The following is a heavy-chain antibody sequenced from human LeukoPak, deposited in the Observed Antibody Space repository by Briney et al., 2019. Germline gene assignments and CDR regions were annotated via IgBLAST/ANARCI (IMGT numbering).Heavy chain of an antibody. CDR2: IRSKANSYAT. Sequence: GGSLRLSCAASGFTFSGSAMHWVRQASGKGLEWVGRIRSKANSYATAYAVSVKGRFTISRDDSKNTAYLQMNSLKTEDTAVYYCTSTHYYYYYYMDVWGKGTTVTVSS. J-gene: IGHJ6*03. CDR3: TSTHYYYYYYMDV. CDR1: GFTFSGSA. V-gene: IGHV3-73*01.